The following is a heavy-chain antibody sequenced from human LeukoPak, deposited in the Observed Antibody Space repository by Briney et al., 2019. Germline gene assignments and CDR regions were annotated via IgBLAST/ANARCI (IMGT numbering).Heavy chain of an antibody. V-gene: IGHV3-30*19. CDR2: ISYDGSNK. J-gene: IGHJ4*02. CDR3: AREVTMVRGVLVY. D-gene: IGHD3-10*01. CDR1: GFTFSSYG. Sequence: AGGSLRLSCAASGFTFSSYGMHWVRQAPGKGLEWVAVISYDGSNKYYADSVKGRFTISRDNSKNTLYLQMNSLRAEDTAVYYCAREVTMVRGVLVYWGQGTLVTVSS.